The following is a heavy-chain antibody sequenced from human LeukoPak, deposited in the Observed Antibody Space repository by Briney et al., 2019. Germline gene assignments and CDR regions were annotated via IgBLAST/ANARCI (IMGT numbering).Heavy chain of an antibody. CDR2: INPSGGST. V-gene: IGHV1-46*01. D-gene: IGHD3-16*01. J-gene: IGHJ6*03. CDR3: ARGRRFGGFYYYYMDV. CDR1: GYTFTSYY. Sequence: ASVKVSCNASGYTFTSYYMHWVRQAPGQGLEWMGIINPSGGSTSYAQKFQGRVTMTRDTSTSTVYMELSSLRSEDTAVYYCARGRRFGGFYYYYMDVWGKGTTVTISS.